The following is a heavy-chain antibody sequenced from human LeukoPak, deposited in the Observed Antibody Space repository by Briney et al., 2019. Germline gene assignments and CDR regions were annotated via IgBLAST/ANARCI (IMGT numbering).Heavy chain of an antibody. D-gene: IGHD3-10*01. CDR3: ARQGSAKWFDP. Sequence: PSETLSLTCAVYGGSFSGYYWSWIRQPPGKGLEWIGEINHSGSTNYNPSLKSRVTISVDTSKNQFSLKLSSVTAADTAVYYCARQGSAKWFDPWGQGILVTVSS. V-gene: IGHV4-34*01. CDR2: INHSGST. CDR1: GGSFSGYY. J-gene: IGHJ5*02.